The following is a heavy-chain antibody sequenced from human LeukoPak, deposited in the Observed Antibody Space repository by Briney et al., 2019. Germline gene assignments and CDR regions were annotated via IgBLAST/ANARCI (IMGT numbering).Heavy chain of an antibody. V-gene: IGHV4-61*02. CDR2: IYTSGST. J-gene: IGHJ6*03. CDR3: ARVVVPAATGYYMDV. D-gene: IGHD2-2*01. CDR1: GGSISSGSYY. Sequence: SETLSLTCTVSGGSISSGSYYWSWIRPPAGKGLEWIGRIYTSGSTNYNPSLKSRVTISVDTSKNQFSLKLSSVTAADTAVYYCARVVVPAATGYYMDVWGKGTTVTVPS.